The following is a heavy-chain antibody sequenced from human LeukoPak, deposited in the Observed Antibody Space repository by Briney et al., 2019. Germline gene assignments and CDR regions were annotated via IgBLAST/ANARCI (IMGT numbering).Heavy chain of an antibody. CDR3: ARRRSSYFDY. D-gene: IGHD6-13*01. Sequence: SETLSLTRTVSAGSISSYYWDWIRQPPGKGLEWIGYIYYSGSTNYNPSLKSRVTISVDTSKNQFSLKLYSVSAADTAVYYCARRRSSYFDYWGQGTLVTVSS. V-gene: IGHV4-59*08. J-gene: IGHJ4*02. CDR1: AGSISSYY. CDR2: IYYSGST.